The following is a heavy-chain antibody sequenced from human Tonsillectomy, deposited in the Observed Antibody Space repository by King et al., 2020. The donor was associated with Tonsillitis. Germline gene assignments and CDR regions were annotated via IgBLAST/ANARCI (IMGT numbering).Heavy chain of an antibody. V-gene: IGHV3-30-3*01. CDR2: ISYDVNNK. D-gene: IGHD6-13*01. J-gene: IGHJ4*02. CDR1: GFTFRSYA. CDR3: ARDVDLAAADYYFDY. Sequence: QVQLVESGGGVVQPGRSLRLSCAASGFTFRSYAMHWVRQAPGKGLEWVAVISYDVNNKYFADSVKGRFTSSRDNSKNTLYLQMNSLRAVDTAVYYCARDVDLAAADYYFDYWGQGTLVTVSS.